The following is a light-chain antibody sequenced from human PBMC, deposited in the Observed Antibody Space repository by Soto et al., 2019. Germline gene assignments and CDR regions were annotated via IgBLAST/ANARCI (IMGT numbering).Light chain of an antibody. V-gene: IGLV4-69*01. J-gene: IGLJ3*02. CDR3: QTWGTGIQV. CDR2: INSDGSH. Sequence: QLVLTQSPSASASLGASVRLTCTLSSGHSNYAIAWHRQQPEKGPQYLMRINSDGSHSKGDGIPDRFSGSRSGAERYLTISSLQSEDEADYYCQTWGTGIQVFGGGTKFTVL. CDR1: SGHSNYA.